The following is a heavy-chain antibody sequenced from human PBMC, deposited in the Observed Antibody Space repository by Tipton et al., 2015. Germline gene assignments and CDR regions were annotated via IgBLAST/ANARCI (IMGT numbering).Heavy chain of an antibody. J-gene: IGHJ4*02. CDR2: IQYSRGT. D-gene: IGHD4-23*01. CDR1: SDSINKYY. V-gene: IGHV4-59*01. Sequence: TLSLTCTVSSDSINKYYWSWIRQPPGKELQWIGYIQYSRGTNYNPSLESRVSMSVGTSKTQFSLEMRSVTATDTAVYYCARARGRHGGLFDSWGQGTLVTVSS. CDR3: ARARGRHGGLFDS.